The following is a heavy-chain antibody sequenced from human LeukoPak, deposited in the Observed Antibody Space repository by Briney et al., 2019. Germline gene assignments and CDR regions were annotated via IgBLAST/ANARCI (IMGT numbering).Heavy chain of an antibody. CDR2: IGGDGATI. Sequence: PGGSLRLSCAASGFTFSDYYMAWIRQAPGKGLEWVSYIGGDGATIYYADSVKGRFTISRDNAKNLLYLQMNSLRAEDTAVYYCARAGGVEGFDPWGQGTLVTASS. CDR1: GFTFSDYY. V-gene: IGHV3-11*04. D-gene: IGHD5-24*01. J-gene: IGHJ5*02. CDR3: ARAGGVEGFDP.